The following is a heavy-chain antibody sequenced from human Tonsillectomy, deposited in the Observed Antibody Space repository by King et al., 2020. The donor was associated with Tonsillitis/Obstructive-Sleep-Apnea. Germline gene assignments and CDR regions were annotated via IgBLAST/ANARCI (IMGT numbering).Heavy chain of an antibody. V-gene: IGHV3-23*04. J-gene: IGHJ4*02. CDR2: ISSSGGST. CDR1: GFTFSSYA. CDR3: AKDWGDIAARPRHFDY. Sequence: VQLVESGGGLVQPGGSLRLSCAASGFTFSSYAMSWVRQAPGQGLEWVSAISSSGGSTYYADSVKGRFTISRDNSKNTLYLQMNSLRAEDTAVYYCAKDWGDIAARPRHFDYWGQGTLVTVSS. D-gene: IGHD6-6*01.